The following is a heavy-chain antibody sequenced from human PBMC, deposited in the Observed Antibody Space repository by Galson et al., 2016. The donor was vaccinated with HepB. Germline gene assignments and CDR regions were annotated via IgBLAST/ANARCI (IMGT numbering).Heavy chain of an antibody. CDR1: GYTFINYY. V-gene: IGHV1-46*01. Sequence: VKVSCKASGYTFINYYLHWVRQAPGPGLEWMGVINPSDVGTSCAQKFQGRVTMTRDTSTSTVYMELSSLRSEDTAVYYCAREDGDSRFDYWGQGTLVTVSS. D-gene: IGHD3-10*01. CDR3: AREDGDSRFDY. J-gene: IGHJ4*02. CDR2: INPSDVGT.